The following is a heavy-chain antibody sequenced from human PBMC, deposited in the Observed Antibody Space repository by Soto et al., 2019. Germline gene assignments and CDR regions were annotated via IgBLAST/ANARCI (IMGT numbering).Heavy chain of an antibody. D-gene: IGHD3-16*02. J-gene: IGHJ4*02. Sequence: PSETLSLTCSVSGGSISSYYWTWIRQPPGKGLEWIGYIYDSGSTNYNPSLKSRVTISVDTSKNQFSLKLSSVTAADTAVYYCARAPIMITFGGVIVPNQLDYWGQGTLVTVSS. V-gene: IGHV4-4*09. CDR2: IYDSGST. CDR1: GGSISSYY. CDR3: ARAPIMITFGGVIVPNQLDY.